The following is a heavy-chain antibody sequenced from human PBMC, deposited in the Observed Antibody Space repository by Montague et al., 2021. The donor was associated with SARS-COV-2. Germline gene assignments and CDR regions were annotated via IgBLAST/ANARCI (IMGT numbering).Heavy chain of an antibody. V-gene: IGHV2-5*01. CDR2: IYWNDDN. CDR1: GFSLNTSGVG. CDR3: ARAKIDWNYDFYYFDY. D-gene: IGHD1-7*01. Sequence: VKPTQTLTLTCTFSGFSLNTSGVGVAWIRQPPGKALEWLALIYWNDDNHYSPSLQSRLTITKDTSKNQVVLTMTNMDPVDTATYYCARAKIDWNYDFYYFDYWGQGTLVTVSS. J-gene: IGHJ4*02.